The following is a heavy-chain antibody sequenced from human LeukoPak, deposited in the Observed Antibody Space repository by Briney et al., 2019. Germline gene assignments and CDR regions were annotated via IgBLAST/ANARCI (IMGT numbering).Heavy chain of an antibody. V-gene: IGHV3-43*02. Sequence: PGGSLRLSCVASGLPIADFAMHWVRQAPGKGLEWVSLISYDGVNTFYADSVKGRFSISRDNRKNSLYLEMNSLRTEDAAMYYCAKESGKFDYWGQGTLVAVSS. CDR2: ISYDGVNT. CDR1: GLPIADFA. J-gene: IGHJ4*02. CDR3: AKESGKFDY.